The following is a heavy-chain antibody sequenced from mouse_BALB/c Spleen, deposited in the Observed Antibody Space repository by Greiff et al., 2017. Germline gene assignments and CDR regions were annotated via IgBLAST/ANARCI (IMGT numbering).Heavy chain of an antibody. V-gene: IGHV7-3*02. Sequence: EVMLVESGGGLVQPGGSLRLSCATSGFTFTDYYMSWVRQPPGKALEWLGFIRNKANGYTTEYSASVKGRFTISRDNSQSILYLQMNTLRAEDSATYYCARDYGNYPYAMDYWGQGTSVTVSS. CDR2: IRNKANGYTT. CDR1: GFTFTDYY. J-gene: IGHJ4*01. CDR3: ARDYGNYPYAMDY. D-gene: IGHD2-1*01.